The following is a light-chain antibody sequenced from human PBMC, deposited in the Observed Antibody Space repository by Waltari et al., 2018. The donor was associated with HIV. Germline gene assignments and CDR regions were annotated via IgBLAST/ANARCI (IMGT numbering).Light chain of an antibody. CDR3: CSYTGTGVV. Sequence: QSALTQPASVSGSPGQSITISCTGTSSDVGAYNLVSWYQQHAGKAPKLMIFEVPQRPSGVSDRFSCSRSGNTASLTISGLQADDEGDYYCCSYTGTGVVFGGGTKLTVL. V-gene: IGLV2-23*02. J-gene: IGLJ2*01. CDR1: SSDVGAYNL. CDR2: EVP.